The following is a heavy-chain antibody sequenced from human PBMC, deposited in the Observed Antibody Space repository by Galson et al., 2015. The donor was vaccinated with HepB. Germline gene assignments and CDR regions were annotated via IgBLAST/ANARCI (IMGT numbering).Heavy chain of an antibody. CDR2: ISWNSGSI. D-gene: IGHD6-13*01. Sequence: SLRLSCAASGFTFDDCAMHWVRQAPGKGLEWVSGISWNSGSIGYADSVKGRFTISRDNAKNSLYLQMNSLRAEDTALYYCAKDTYSSDWYGWFDPWGQGTLVTVSS. J-gene: IGHJ5*02. V-gene: IGHV3-9*01. CDR1: GFTFDDCA. CDR3: AKDTYSSDWYGWFDP.